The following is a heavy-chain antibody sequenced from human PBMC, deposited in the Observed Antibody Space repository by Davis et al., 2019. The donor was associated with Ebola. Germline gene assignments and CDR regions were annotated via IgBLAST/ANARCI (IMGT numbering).Heavy chain of an antibody. CDR2: ISAYNGNT. D-gene: IGHD3-22*01. Sequence: AASVKVSCKTSGYRLDTYGISWVRQAPGQGLEWMGWISAYNGNTNYAQKLQGRVTMTTDTSTSTAYMELRSLTSDDTAVFYCARSHTMIVPWGWFDPWGQGTLVTVSS. CDR3: ARSHTMIVPWGWFDP. V-gene: IGHV1-18*04. J-gene: IGHJ5*02. CDR1: GYRLDTYG.